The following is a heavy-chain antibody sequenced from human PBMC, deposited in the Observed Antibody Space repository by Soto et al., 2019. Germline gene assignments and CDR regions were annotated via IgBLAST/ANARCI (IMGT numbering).Heavy chain of an antibody. CDR1: GGSISSGDYY. J-gene: IGHJ5*02. CDR2: IYYSGGT. Sequence: PSETLSLTCTVSGGSISSGDYYWSWIRQPPGKGLEWIGYIYYSGGTYYNPSLKSRVTISVDTSKNQFSLKLSSVTAADTAVYYCARVMPIVVVPAAIGNWFDPWGQGTLVTVSS. CDR3: ARVMPIVVVPAAIGNWFDP. D-gene: IGHD2-2*01. V-gene: IGHV4-30-4*01.